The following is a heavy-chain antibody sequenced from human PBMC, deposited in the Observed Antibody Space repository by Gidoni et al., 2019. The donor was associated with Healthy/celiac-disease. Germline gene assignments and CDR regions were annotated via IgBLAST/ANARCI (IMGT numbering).Heavy chain of an antibody. CDR1: GFTVSGNY. J-gene: IGHJ4*02. D-gene: IGHD6-19*01. CDR2: IYSGGST. CDR3: ARGSGWSTY. Sequence: EVQLVESGGGLTQPGGSLRLSGAAYGFTVSGNYMSGVRQAPGQGLAWVSVIYSGGSTYYADSVKGRFTISRDNSKNTLYLQMSSRRAEDTAVYYCARGSGWSTYWGQGTLVTVSS. V-gene: IGHV3-53*01.